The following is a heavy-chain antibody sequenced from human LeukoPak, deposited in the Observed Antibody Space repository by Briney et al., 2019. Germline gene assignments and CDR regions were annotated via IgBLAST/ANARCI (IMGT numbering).Heavy chain of an antibody. CDR3: TSQFSAPEHC. CDR2: MNQDDSAR. V-gene: IGHV3-7*01. Sequence: GGSLRLSCAASGFTVSNSWMTWVRQAPGKGLEWVASMNQDDSARYYVESVKGRFTISRDTSKNSVHLQMNSLRAEDTAVYCCTSQFSAPEHCWGQGTLVTVSS. J-gene: IGHJ4*02. CDR1: GFTVSNSW. D-gene: IGHD6-13*01.